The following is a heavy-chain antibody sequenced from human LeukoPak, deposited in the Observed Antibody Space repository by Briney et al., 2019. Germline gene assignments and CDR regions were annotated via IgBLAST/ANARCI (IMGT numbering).Heavy chain of an antibody. J-gene: IGHJ4*02. Sequence: SETLSLTCAVYGGSFSGYYWSWIRQPPGKGLEWIGEINHGGITNYNPSLKSRVTISVDTSKNQFSLKLSSVTAADTAVYYCADGNYYDGSAPYYGWGKGTLVTVSP. V-gene: IGHV4-34*01. CDR3: ADGNYYDGSAPYYG. CDR2: INHGGIT. CDR1: GGSFSGYY. D-gene: IGHD3-22*01.